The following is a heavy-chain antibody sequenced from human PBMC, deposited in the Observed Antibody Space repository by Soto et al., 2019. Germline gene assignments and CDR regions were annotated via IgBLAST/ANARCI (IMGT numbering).Heavy chain of an antibody. V-gene: IGHV3-64*01. J-gene: IGHJ4*02. CDR2: ISSNGGST. Sequence: GGSLRLSCAASGFTFSSYAMHWVRQAPGKGLEYVSAISSNGGSTYYANSVKGRFTISRDNSKNPLYLQMGSLRAEDMAVYYCARLGSYYFDYWGQGTLVTVSS. CDR3: ARLGSYYFDY. D-gene: IGHD1-26*01. CDR1: GFTFSSYA.